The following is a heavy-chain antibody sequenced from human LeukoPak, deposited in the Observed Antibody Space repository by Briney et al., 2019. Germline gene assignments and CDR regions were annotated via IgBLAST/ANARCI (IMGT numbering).Heavy chain of an antibody. V-gene: IGHV3-21*01. Sequence: GGSLRLSCAASGFTLSPYTMNWVRQAPGKGLEWVSSITTRSDYIYYADSVKGRFTISRDNAKNSLYLQMNSLRAEDTAVYYCARDRGIVGAVEYFDYWGQGTLVTVSS. J-gene: IGHJ4*02. CDR2: ITTRSDYI. D-gene: IGHD1-26*01. CDR1: GFTLSPYT. CDR3: ARDRGIVGAVEYFDY.